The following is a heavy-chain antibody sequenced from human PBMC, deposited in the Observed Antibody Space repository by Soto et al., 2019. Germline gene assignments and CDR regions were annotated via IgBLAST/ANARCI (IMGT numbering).Heavy chain of an antibody. J-gene: IGHJ5*02. D-gene: IGHD5-12*01. CDR3: VKGTMREMATILRDNWFDP. CDR1: GGPFNNHA. Sequence: QVQLVQSGAEVKKPGSSVKVSCKASGGPFNNHAINWVRQSPGQGLEWMGGILPICGKSNYAQKFQGRVTITADESTRTAYMELSSLRSEDTAVYDCVKGTMREMATILRDNWFDPWCQGTLVTGSS. V-gene: IGHV1-69*01. CDR2: ILPICGKS.